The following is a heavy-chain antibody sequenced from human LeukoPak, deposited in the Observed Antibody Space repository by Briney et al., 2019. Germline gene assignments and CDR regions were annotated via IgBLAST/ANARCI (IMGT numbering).Heavy chain of an antibody. D-gene: IGHD6-6*01. V-gene: IGHV3-21*01. Sequence: GGSLRLSCAASGFTFSSYSMNWVRQGPGKGLEWVSSISSSSSYIYYADSVKGRFTISRDNAKNLLYLQMNSLRAEDTAVYYCARDVSAGEYSSLGDAFDIWGQGTMVTVSS. CDR3: ARDVSAGEYSSLGDAFDI. J-gene: IGHJ3*02. CDR1: GFTFSSYS. CDR2: ISSSSSYI.